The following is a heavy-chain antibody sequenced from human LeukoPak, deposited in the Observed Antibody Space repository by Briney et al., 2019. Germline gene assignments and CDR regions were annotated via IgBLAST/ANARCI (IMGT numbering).Heavy chain of an antibody. CDR3: ARESITMIVVVNDAFDI. J-gene: IGHJ3*02. Sequence: GGSLRLSCAASGFTFSSYWMSWVRQAPGKGLEWVANIKQDGSEEYYVDSVKGRFTISRDNAKNSLYLQMNSLRAEDTAVYYCARESITMIVVVNDAFDIWGQGTMVTVSS. CDR2: IKQDGSEE. D-gene: IGHD3-22*01. CDR1: GFTFSSYW. V-gene: IGHV3-7*01.